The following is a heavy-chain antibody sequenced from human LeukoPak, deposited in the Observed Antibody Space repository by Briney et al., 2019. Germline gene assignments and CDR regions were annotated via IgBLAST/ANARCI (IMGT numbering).Heavy chain of an antibody. CDR2: VSGRGGSA. CDR3: VKRVSYSSGSHFDY. V-gene: IGHV3-23*01. Sequence: QPGGSLRLSCAASGFTFSNYAMSWVRHAPGKGLEWVSAVSGRGGSAIYTDSVRGRFTISRDNSKNTLYLQMNSLRAEDSAIYYCVKRVSYSSGSHFDYWGQGTLVTVSS. CDR1: GFTFSNYA. D-gene: IGHD3-10*01. J-gene: IGHJ4*02.